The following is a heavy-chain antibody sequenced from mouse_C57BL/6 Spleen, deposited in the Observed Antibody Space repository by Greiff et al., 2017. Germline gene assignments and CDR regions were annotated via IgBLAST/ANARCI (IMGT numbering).Heavy chain of an antibody. Sequence: EVQRVESEGGLVQPGSSMKLSCTASGFTFSDSYMAWVRQVPEKGLEWVANINYDGSSTYYLDSLKSRFIISRDNAKNILYLQMSSLKSEDTATYYCARSPIYDCYYGYCDVWGTGTTVTVSS. CDR3: ARSPIYDCYYGYCDV. CDR1: GFTFSDSY. D-gene: IGHD2-3*01. CDR2: INYDGSST. J-gene: IGHJ1*03. V-gene: IGHV5-16*01.